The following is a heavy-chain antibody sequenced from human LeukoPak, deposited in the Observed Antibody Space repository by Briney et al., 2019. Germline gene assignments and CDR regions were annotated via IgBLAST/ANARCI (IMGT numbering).Heavy chain of an antibody. D-gene: IGHD1-26*01. Sequence: GGSLRLSCALSVYTFSRYAMSWVRQAPGKGLEWVSAISGSGGSTYYADSVKGRFTISRDNSKNTLYLQMNSLRAEDTAVYYCATSVISGRYNRGAFEIWGQGTMVTVSS. J-gene: IGHJ3*02. CDR3: ATSVISGRYNRGAFEI. V-gene: IGHV3-23*01. CDR1: VYTFSRYA. CDR2: ISGSGGST.